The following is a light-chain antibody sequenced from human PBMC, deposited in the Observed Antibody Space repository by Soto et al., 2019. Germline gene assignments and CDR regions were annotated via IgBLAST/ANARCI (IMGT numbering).Light chain of an antibody. V-gene: IGLV4-69*01. CDR3: LTWGAGILV. CDR2: LNSDGRH. Sequence: QLVLTQSPSASASLGASVKLTCTLSSGHTNYAIAWHQLQPEKGPRYLMKLNSDGRHSKGDGIPDRFSGSSSGAERHLTISSLRSEDEADYCCLTWGAGILVFGGGTKLTVL. J-gene: IGLJ3*02. CDR1: SGHTNYA.